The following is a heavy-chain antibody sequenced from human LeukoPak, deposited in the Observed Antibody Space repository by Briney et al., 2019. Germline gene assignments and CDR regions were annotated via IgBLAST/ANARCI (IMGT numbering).Heavy chain of an antibody. CDR3: AKEIGGYTPRFDY. V-gene: IGHV3-23*01. D-gene: IGHD3-16*02. CDR1: GFTFSSYA. CDR2: ISGSGGST. J-gene: IGHJ4*02. Sequence: PGGSLRLSCAASGFTFSSYAMSGVRPPPGKGGAGVSAISGSGGSTYYADSVKGRFTISRDNSKNTLYLQMNSLRAEDAAVYYCAKEIGGYTPRFDYWGQGTLVTVSS.